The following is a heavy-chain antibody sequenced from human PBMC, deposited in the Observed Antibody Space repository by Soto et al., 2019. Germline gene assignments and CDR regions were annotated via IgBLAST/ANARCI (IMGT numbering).Heavy chain of an antibody. CDR1: GYTFTSYG. CDR2: ISASNGNT. J-gene: IGHJ6*02. D-gene: IGHD3-9*01. CDR3: ARDLSYDILTGVFYYYYGMDV. Sequence: QVQLVQSGAEGKKPGASVKVSCKASGYTFTSYGISWVRQAPGQGLEWMGWISASNGNTNYAQKLQGRVTMTTDTATSTAYMELRSLRSDDTAVYYCARDLSYDILTGVFYYYYGMDVWGQATTLTVSS. V-gene: IGHV1-18*01.